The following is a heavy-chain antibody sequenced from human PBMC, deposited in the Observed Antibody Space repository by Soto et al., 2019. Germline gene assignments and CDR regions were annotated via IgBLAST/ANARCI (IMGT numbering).Heavy chain of an antibody. D-gene: IGHD3-22*01. CDR2: IYYSGST. V-gene: IGHV4-39*01. CDR1: GASISSSSYY. Sequence: PSETLSLTCTVSGASISSSSYYWGWIRQPPGKGLEWIGSIYYSGSTYYNPSLKSRVTISVDTSKNQFSLKLSSVTAADTAVYYCARILYYYDSSGPSPYYYYYGMDVWGQGTTVTVSS. CDR3: ARILYYYDSSGPSPYYYYYGMDV. J-gene: IGHJ6*02.